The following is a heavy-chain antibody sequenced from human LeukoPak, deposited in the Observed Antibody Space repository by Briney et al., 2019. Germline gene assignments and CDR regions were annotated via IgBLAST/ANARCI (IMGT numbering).Heavy chain of an antibody. CDR1: GFTFSSVW. J-gene: IGHJ4*02. Sequence: PGGSLRLSCTASGFTFSSVWMSWVRQAPGKGLQWVGRIRKTADGGTADYAAPVQGRLSISRDDSKKTLYLQMNSLKTEDTAVYYCTTGGSTAGNWGQGTLVTVSS. V-gene: IGHV3-15*01. CDR3: TTGGSTAGN. CDR2: IRKTADGGTA.